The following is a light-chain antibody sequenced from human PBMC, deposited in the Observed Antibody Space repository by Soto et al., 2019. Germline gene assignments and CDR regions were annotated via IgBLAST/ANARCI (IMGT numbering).Light chain of an antibody. CDR1: ISNIGTNS. J-gene: IGLJ1*01. V-gene: IGLV1-44*01. Sequence: QSVLTQPPSASGTPGQSVTISCSGSISNIGTNSVNWYQQLPGMAPKLLVYNNHQRPSGVPDRFSGSKSGTSASLVISGLQSEDEADYYCCSYAGSYTHVFGTGTKLTVL. CDR2: NNH. CDR3: CSYAGSYTHV.